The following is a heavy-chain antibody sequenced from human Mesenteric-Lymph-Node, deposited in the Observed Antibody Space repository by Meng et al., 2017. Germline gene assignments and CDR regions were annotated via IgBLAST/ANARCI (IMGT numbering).Heavy chain of an antibody. CDR2: IKQDGSEK. J-gene: IGHJ6*02. Sequence: GESLKISCAASGFSFSRYWMSWVRQAPGKGLEWVANIKQDGSEKYYVDSVKGRFTISRDNAKNSLYLQMNSLRVEDTAVYYCARDSRDIVVIPSAPKYYYNFGMDVWGQGTTVTVSS. CDR3: ARDSRDIVVIPSAPKYYYNFGMDV. CDR1: GFSFSRYW. V-gene: IGHV3-7*01. D-gene: IGHD2-2*01.